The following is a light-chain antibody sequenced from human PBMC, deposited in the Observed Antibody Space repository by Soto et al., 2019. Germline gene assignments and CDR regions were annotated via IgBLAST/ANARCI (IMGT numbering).Light chain of an antibody. CDR3: QRYGIPRT. J-gene: IGKJ4*01. Sequence: EIVLTQSPGTLSLSPGERATLSCRASQSVSSSYLAWYQQKPGQAPSLLIYGASSRATGIPDRFSGSGSGTDFTLTISRLEHEDVAVYYCQRYGIPRTVGGGTKVEIK. CDR2: GAS. CDR1: QSVSSSY. V-gene: IGKV3-20*01.